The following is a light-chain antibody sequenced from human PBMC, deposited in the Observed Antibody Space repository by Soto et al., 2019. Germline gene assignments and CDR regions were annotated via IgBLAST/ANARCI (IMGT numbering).Light chain of an antibody. J-gene: IGLJ1*01. Sequence: QSALTQPASVSGSPGQSITISCTGTGSDVRGYNYVSWYQQHPGKAPKLVIYDVTNRPSGVSNRFSGSKSGNTASLTISGLQAEDEADYYCTSYTRSRTYVFGTGTKVTVL. CDR3: TSYTRSRTYV. V-gene: IGLV2-14*03. CDR1: GSDVRGYNY. CDR2: DVT.